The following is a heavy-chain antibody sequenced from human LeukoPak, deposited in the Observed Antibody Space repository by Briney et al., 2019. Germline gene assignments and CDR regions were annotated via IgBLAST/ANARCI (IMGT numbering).Heavy chain of an antibody. Sequence: GGSLRLSCGASGFTFRKYTIHWVRQASGKGLEWVSLIRGDGTYSSYADSARGRFTVTRDNSRNSLYLHMSGLTSKDTALYYCVKEHDSGWPNLESWGQGTLVTVPS. D-gene: IGHD6-19*01. V-gene: IGHV3-43*01. CDR2: IRGDGTYS. CDR1: GFTFRKYT. J-gene: IGHJ4*02. CDR3: VKEHDSGWPNLES.